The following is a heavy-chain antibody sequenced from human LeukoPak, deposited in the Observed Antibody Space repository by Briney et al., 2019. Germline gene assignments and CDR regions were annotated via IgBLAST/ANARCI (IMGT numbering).Heavy chain of an antibody. Sequence: SETLSLTCAVYGGSFSGYYWSWIRQPSGKGLEWIGEINHSGSTNYNPSLKSRVTISVDTSKNQFSLKLSSVTAADTAVYYCARGRGASGSYESIFDYWGQGTLVTVSS. V-gene: IGHV4-34*01. CDR2: INHSGST. CDR3: ARGRGASGSYESIFDY. D-gene: IGHD1-26*01. J-gene: IGHJ4*02. CDR1: GGSFSGYY.